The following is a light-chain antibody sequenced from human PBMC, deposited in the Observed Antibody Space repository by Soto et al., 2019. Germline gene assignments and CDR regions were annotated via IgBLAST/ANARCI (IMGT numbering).Light chain of an antibody. V-gene: IGKV3-20*01. CDR1: QSVTSN. CDR3: QQYGSSPPLT. CDR2: GAS. J-gene: IGKJ4*01. Sequence: THATATLSVCAWDRVALSCRTSQSVTSNLAWYQQKPGQAPRLLIYGASSRATGIPDRFSGSGSGTDFTLTISRLEPEDFAVYCCQQYGSSPPLTFGGGTKVDIK.